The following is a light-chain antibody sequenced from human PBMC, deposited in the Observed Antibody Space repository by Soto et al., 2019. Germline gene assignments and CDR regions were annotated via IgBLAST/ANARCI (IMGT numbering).Light chain of an antibody. CDR1: QSVSSNY. Sequence: EIVLTQSTGTLSLSPGERATLSCRASQSVSSNYLAWYQQKPGRAPGLLIYDTSTRASGVPDRFSGSGSGTEFTLTISRLEPEDFAVYYCQQYGTSPQTFGQGTKVDIK. J-gene: IGKJ1*01. V-gene: IGKV3-20*01. CDR3: QQYGTSPQT. CDR2: DTS.